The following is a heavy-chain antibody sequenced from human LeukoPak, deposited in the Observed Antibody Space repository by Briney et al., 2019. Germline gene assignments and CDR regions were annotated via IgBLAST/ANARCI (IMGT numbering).Heavy chain of an antibody. D-gene: IGHD6-13*01. Sequence: GGSLRLSCAASGFTFSSYGMSWVRQVPGKGLEWVSAVTNSGVDTYYADSVKGRFTISRDNSNNTLYLQMYSLRAEDTAPYYCAKSPGTAAGYWFDSWGQGDLVTVSS. V-gene: IGHV3-23*01. CDR1: GFTFSSYG. CDR3: AKSPGTAAGYWFDS. J-gene: IGHJ5*01. CDR2: VTNSGVDT.